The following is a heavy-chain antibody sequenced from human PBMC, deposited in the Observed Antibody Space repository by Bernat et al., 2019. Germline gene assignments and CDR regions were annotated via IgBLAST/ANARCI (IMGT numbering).Heavy chain of an antibody. D-gene: IGHD3-3*01. V-gene: IGHV3-7*03. CDR2: INGDGSET. Sequence: VQMVASGGGLVQPGGSLRLSCTASGFTICTFWMNWVRLAPGKGLEWVANINGDGSETNYVDSVKGRFTVSRDNAANSAYLQMNSLRDEDTAMYYCVDGHYSQRWGQGTLVTVSS. CDR1: GFTICTFW. CDR3: VDGHYSQR. J-gene: IGHJ4*02.